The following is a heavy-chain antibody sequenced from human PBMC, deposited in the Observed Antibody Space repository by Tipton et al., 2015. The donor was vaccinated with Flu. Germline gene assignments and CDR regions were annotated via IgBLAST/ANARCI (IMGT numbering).Heavy chain of an antibody. CDR3: ARPRWEHCSSPSCLYPREPYYSYYGMDV. CDR2: INPSGGST. D-gene: IGHD2-2*01. V-gene: IGHV1-46*01. CDR1: GYTFTSYY. J-gene: IGHJ6*02. Sequence: QMQLVQSGAEVKKPGASVKVSCKASGYTFTSYYMHWVRQAPGQGLEWMGIINPSGGSTSYAQKFQGRVTMTRDTSTSTVYMELSSLRAEDTAVFYCARPRWEHCSSPSCLYPREPYYSYYGMDVWGQGTTVTVSS.